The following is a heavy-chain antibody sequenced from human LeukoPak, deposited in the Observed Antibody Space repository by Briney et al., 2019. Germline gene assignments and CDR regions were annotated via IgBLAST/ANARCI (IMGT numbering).Heavy chain of an antibody. CDR3: ARDLKVGATPLDP. CDR1: GYTFTGYY. Sequence: ASVKVSCKASGYTFTGYYMHWVRQAPGQGLEWMGWINPNSGGTNYAQKFQGRVTMTRDTSISTAYMELSRLRSDDTAVYYCARDLKVGATPLDPWGQGTLVTVSS. J-gene: IGHJ5*02. D-gene: IGHD1-26*01. CDR2: INPNSGGT. V-gene: IGHV1-2*02.